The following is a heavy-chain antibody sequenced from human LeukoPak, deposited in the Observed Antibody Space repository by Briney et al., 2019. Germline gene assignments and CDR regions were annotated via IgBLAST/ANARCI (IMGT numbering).Heavy chain of an antibody. CDR3: ARDRYCSSTSCYRWFDP. Sequence: ASVNVSCKASVYTFTGYYMHWVRQAPGQGLEWMGWINPNSGGTNYAQKFQGRVTMTRDTSISTAYMELSRLRSDDTAVYYCARDRYCSSTSCYRWFDPWGQGTLVTVSS. J-gene: IGHJ5*02. D-gene: IGHD2-2*01. CDR1: VYTFTGYY. V-gene: IGHV1-2*02. CDR2: INPNSGGT.